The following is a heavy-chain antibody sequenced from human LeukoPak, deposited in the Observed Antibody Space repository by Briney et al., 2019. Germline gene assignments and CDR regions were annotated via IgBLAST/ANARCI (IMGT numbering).Heavy chain of an antibody. CDR3: ARADRLHGGPYLIGP. CDR2: INPNSGRT. V-gene: IGHV1-2*02. J-gene: IGHJ5*02. D-gene: IGHD2-21*01. CDR1: GYTFTHYY. Sequence: ASVKVSCKTSGYTFTHYYLHWVRQAPGQGLEWMGWINPNSGRTSSAQKFQGRVTMTRDTSIATVYMEVSWLTSDDTAIYYCARADRLHGGPYLIGPWGQGTLVTVSS.